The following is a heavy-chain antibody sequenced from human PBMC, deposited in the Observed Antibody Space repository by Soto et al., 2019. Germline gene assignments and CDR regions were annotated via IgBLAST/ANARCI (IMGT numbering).Heavy chain of an antibody. D-gene: IGHD2-15*01. CDR2: ISGSGGAT. J-gene: IGHJ3*02. CDR1: GFTFSSYA. V-gene: IGHV3-23*01. CDR3: SRDRYCSGGSCYSAWAFDI. Sequence: PGGSLKLSCAASGFTFSSYAMSWVRQAPGKGLEWVSGISGSGGATYYADSVKGRFTISRDNSKNTLYLQMNSLRAEDTAVYYCSRDRYCSGGSCYSAWAFDIWGQGPMVTVSS.